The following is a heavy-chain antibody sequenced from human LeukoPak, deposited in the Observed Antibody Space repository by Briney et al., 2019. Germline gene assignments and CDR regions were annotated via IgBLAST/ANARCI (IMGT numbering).Heavy chain of an antibody. D-gene: IGHD6-6*01. Sequence: GGSLRLSCEGTGFTFSTYWMSWVRQSPGKGLEWVANIKHDGSDKYYVDSVKGRFTISRDNAKNSLYLQMNSLRAEDTAVYYCAKTAREYSRSRPGEYWGQGTLVIVSS. CDR3: AKTAREYSRSRPGEY. CDR2: IKHDGSDK. CDR1: GFTFSTYW. J-gene: IGHJ4*02. V-gene: IGHV3-7*01.